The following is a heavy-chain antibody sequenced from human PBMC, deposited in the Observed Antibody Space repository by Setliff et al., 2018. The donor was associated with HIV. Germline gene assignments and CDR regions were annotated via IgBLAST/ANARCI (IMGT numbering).Heavy chain of an antibody. CDR1: EYTFTDYF. J-gene: IGHJ4*02. CDR3: ARDAPGNTESAPGY. D-gene: IGHD1-7*01. Sequence: ASVKVSCKASEYTFTDYFIHWVRQAPGQGLEWMGWISPDNGNTRISQRFRGSVTMTTDTSTSTAYMELRSLRSDDTAVYYCARDAPGNTESAPGYWGQGTPVTVSS. V-gene: IGHV1-18*04. CDR2: ISPDNGNT.